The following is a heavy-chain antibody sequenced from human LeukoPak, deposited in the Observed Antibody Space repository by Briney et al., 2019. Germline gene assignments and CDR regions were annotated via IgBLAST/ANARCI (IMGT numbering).Heavy chain of an antibody. V-gene: IGHV4-61*02. CDR2: IYTSGST. CDR3: ARVISWRYYYDSSAAYYMDV. J-gene: IGHJ6*03. Sequence: PSQTLSLTCTVSGGSISSGGYYWSWIRQPAGKGLEWIGRIYTSGSTNYNPSLKSRVTMSVDTSKNQFSLKLSSVTAADTAVYYCARVISWRYYYDSSAAYYMDVWGKGTTVTVSS. D-gene: IGHD3-22*01. CDR1: GGSISSGGYY.